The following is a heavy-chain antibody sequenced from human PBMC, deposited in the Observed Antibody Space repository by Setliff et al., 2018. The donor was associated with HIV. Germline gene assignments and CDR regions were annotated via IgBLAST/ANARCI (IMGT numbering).Heavy chain of an antibody. CDR3: ATRPGSGFQYYHLDF. J-gene: IGHJ4*02. CDR2: INPDSGVT. V-gene: IGHV1-2*02. Sequence: GASVKVSCKASGNTFTTYGVSWVRQAAGQGLEWMGWINPDSGVTNYAQKFQGRVTMTRDRSISTAYMELSSLRSDDTAVYYCATRPGSGFQYYHLDFWGQGTLVTVSS. D-gene: IGHD5-12*01. CDR1: GNTFTTYG.